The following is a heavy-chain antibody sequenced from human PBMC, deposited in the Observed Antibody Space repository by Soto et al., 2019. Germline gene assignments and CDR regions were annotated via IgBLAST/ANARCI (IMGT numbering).Heavy chain of an antibody. V-gene: IGHV1-18*01. CDR3: ARVYRPIWFGESKHGMDV. Sequence: GASVKVSCKASGYTFTSYGISWVRQGPGQGLEWMGWISAYNGNTNYAQKLQGRVTMTTDTSTSTAYMELRSLRSDDTAVYYCARVYRPIWFGESKHGMDVWGQGTTVTVSS. CDR1: GYTFTSYG. D-gene: IGHD3-10*01. CDR2: ISAYNGNT. J-gene: IGHJ6*02.